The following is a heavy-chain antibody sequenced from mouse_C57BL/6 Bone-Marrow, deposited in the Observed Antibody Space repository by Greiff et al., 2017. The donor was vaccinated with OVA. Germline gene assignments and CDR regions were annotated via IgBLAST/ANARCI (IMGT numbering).Heavy chain of an antibody. V-gene: IGHV1-81*01. CDR2: IYPRSGNT. CDR1: GYTFTSYG. D-gene: IGHD2-4*01. J-gene: IGHJ3*01. Sequence: QVQLKQSGAELARPGASVKLSCKASGYTFTSYGISWVKQRTGQGLEWIGEIYPRSGNTYYNEKFKGKATLTADKSSSTAYMELRSLTSEDSAVYFGARRGYYDYDVEAYWGQGTLVTVSA. CDR3: ARRGYYDYDVEAY.